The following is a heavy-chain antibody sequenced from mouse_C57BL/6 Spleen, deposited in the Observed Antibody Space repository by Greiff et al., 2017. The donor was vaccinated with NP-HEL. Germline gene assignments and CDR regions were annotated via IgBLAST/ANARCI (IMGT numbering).Heavy chain of an antibody. Sequence: EVMLVESGGGLVQPKGSLKLSCAASGFSFNTYAMNWVRQAPGKGLEWVARIRSKSNNYATYYADSVKDRFTISRDDSESMLYLQMNNLKTEDTAMYYCVRVYGYDEFAYWGQGTLVTVSA. D-gene: IGHD2-2*01. CDR3: VRVYGYDEFAY. CDR1: GFSFNTYA. V-gene: IGHV10-1*01. J-gene: IGHJ3*01. CDR2: IRSKSNNYAT.